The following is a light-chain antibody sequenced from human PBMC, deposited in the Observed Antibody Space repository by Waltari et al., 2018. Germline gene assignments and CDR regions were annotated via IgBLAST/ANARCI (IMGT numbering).Light chain of an antibody. J-gene: IGKJ2*01. Sequence: SPGTLSLSPGERATLSCRASQSLTKKYLAWYQQKPGQAPRLLIYGASSRAAGIPDRFSGSGSGTDFTLTINRLEHEDFAVYYCQQYGSSVMYTFGQGTKLEIK. CDR2: GAS. V-gene: IGKV3-20*01. CDR1: QSLTKKY. CDR3: QQYGSSVMYT.